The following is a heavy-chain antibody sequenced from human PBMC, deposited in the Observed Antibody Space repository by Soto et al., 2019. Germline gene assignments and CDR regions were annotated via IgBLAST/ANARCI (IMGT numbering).Heavy chain of an antibody. V-gene: IGHV1-18*04. CDR1: GYNFMPYG. J-gene: IGHJ4*02. Sequence: ASVKVSCKASGYNFMPYGVNWVRQAPGQGLEWMGWISPWKGNTNYAQSFQGRVTMTTDTSTSTAYMELRSLTSDDTAVYYCARDLDPSGSYYTDYWGPGTLVTVCS. CDR2: ISPWKGNT. CDR3: ARDLDPSGSYYTDY. D-gene: IGHD3-10*01.